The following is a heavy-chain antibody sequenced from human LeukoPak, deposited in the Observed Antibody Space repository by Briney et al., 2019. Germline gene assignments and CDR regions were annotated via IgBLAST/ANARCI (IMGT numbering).Heavy chain of an antibody. CDR3: AWAEGYYNAFDI. CDR1: EGTFSSYA. V-gene: IGHV1-69*13. Sequence: SVKVSCKASEGTFSSYAISWVRQAPGQGLEWMGGIIPIFGTANYAQKFQGRVTITADESTSTAYMELSSLRSEDTAVYYCAWAEGYYNAFDIWGQGTMVTVSS. J-gene: IGHJ3*02. CDR2: IIPIFGTA. D-gene: IGHD3-3*01.